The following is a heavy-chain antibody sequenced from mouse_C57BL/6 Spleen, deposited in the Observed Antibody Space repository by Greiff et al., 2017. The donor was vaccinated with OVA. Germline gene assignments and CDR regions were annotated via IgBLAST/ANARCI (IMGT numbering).Heavy chain of an antibody. J-gene: IGHJ4*01. V-gene: IGHV1-54*01. CDR3: ARAESDAMDY. CDR1: GYAFTNYL. Sequence: VQLQQSGAELVRPGTSVKVSCKASGYAFTNYLIEWVKQRPGQGLEWIGVINPGSGGTNYNEKFKGKATLTADKSSSTAYMQLSSLTSEDSAVYFCARAESDAMDYWGQGTSVTVSS. CDR2: INPGSGGT.